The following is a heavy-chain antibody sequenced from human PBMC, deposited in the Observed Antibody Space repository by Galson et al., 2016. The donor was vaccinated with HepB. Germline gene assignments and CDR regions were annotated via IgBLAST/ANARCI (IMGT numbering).Heavy chain of an antibody. J-gene: IGHJ4*02. CDR2: AYYRSKWYN. CDR1: GDSVTNNGAA. D-gene: IGHD6-13*01. V-gene: IGHV6-1*01. CDR3: ARAPVGYSNSGLDY. Sequence: CAISGDSVTNNGAAWTWIRQSPSRGLEWLGRAYYRSKWYNTYAVSVKSRITINPDTSKNRFSLKLTSVTAADTAVYYCARAPVGYSNSGLDYWGQGTVVTVSS.